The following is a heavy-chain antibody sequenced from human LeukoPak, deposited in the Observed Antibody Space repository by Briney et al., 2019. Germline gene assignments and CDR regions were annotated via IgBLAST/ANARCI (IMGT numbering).Heavy chain of an antibody. J-gene: IGHJ4*02. CDR2: ISSSSSYI. CDR3: ARDGLYYYDSSGGLDY. V-gene: IGHV3-21*01. D-gene: IGHD3-22*01. Sequence: GGSLRLSCAASGFTFSSYSMNWVRQAPGKGLEWVSSISSSSSYIYYADSVKGRSTISRDNAKNSLYLQMNSLRAEDTAVYYCARDGLYYYDSSGGLDYWGQGTLVTVSS. CDR1: GFTFSSYS.